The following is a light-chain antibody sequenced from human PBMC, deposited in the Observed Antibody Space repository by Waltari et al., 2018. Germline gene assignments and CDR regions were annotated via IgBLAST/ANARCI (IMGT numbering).Light chain of an antibody. CDR1: QSVTTN. J-gene: IGKJ2*01. V-gene: IGKV3-15*01. CDR2: RAS. Sequence: ETLMTQSPATLSVSPGERVTLSCRASQSVTTNLAWYQQKPGQAPRLLIYRASTRATGVPARFSGSGSGTEFTLTINALQSEDVAVYYCHQYNNWPPNTFGQGTLLEIK. CDR3: HQYNNWPPNT.